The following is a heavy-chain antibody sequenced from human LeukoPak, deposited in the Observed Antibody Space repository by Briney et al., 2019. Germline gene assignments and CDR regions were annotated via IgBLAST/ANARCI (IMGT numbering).Heavy chain of an antibody. CDR3: ARVGGYSAFDY. CDR1: GYTFTSYG. V-gene: IGHV1-46*01. CDR2: INPSGGST. J-gene: IGHJ4*02. Sequence: ASVKVSCKASGYTFTSYGISWVRQAPGQGLEWMGIINPSGGSTSYAQKFQGRVTMTRDTSTSTVYMELSSLRSEDTAVYYCARVGGYSAFDYWGQGTLVTVSS. D-gene: IGHD3-22*01.